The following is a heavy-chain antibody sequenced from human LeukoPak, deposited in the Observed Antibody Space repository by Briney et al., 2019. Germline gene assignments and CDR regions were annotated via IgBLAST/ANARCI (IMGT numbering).Heavy chain of an antibody. CDR1: GGSFSGYY. D-gene: IGHD4-11*01. Sequence: SETLSLTCAVYGGSFSGYYWSWIRQPPGKGLEWIGEINHSGSTNYNPSLKSRVTISVDTSKNQFSLKLSSVTAADTAVYYCAKLGSYSRDSSIDYWGQGTLVTVSS. V-gene: IGHV4-34*01. CDR3: AKLGSYSRDSSIDY. J-gene: IGHJ4*02. CDR2: INHSGST.